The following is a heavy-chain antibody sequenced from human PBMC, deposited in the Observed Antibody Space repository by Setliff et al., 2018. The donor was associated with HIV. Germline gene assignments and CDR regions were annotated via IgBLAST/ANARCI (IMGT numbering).Heavy chain of an antibody. Sequence: GGSLRLSCAASGFTFSSYGMHWVRQAPGKGLEWVAVIWYGGSNKYYADSVKGRFTISRDNSKNTLYLQMNSLRAEDTAVYYCAKEVHVSSYYGMDVWGQGTTVTVSS. J-gene: IGHJ6*02. CDR1: GFTFSSYG. CDR2: IWYGGSNK. D-gene: IGHD3-16*01. V-gene: IGHV3-33*06. CDR3: AKEVHVSSYYGMDV.